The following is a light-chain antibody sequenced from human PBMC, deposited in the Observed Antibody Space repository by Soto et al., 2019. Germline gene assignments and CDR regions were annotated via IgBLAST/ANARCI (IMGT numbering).Light chain of an antibody. CDR3: HQRQSWPRT. Sequence: IVLTQSPATLSSSPGDTATLSCRACQYVGTRLAWYQHKPGQAPRLLIYYTSNRATGIPARFSGSGSGTDFTLTINSLAPEDFAIYYCHQRQSWPRTFGQGTKVDI. J-gene: IGKJ1*01. CDR1: QYVGTR. V-gene: IGKV3-11*01. CDR2: YTS.